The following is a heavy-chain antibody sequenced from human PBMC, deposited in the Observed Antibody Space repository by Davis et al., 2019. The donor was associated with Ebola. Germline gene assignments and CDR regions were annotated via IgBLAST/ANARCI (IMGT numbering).Heavy chain of an antibody. Sequence: GESLKISCQGSGYSFTSYWISWVRQMPGKGLEWMGRIDPSDSYTNYSPSFQGHVTISADKSISTAYLQWSSLKASDTAMYYCARHVYIAVAGTWGHNDYWGQGTLVTVSS. J-gene: IGHJ4*02. CDR1: GYSFTSYW. CDR3: ARHVYIAVAGTWGHNDY. V-gene: IGHV5-10-1*01. D-gene: IGHD6-19*01. CDR2: IDPSDSYT.